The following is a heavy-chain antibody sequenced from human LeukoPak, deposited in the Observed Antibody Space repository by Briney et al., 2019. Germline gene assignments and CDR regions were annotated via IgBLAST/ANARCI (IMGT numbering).Heavy chain of an antibody. Sequence: PSETLSLTCTVSGGSISSNTYYWGWIRQPPGKGLEWIGNVYSSGSTYYNPSLESRVAISADMSKNQFSLKLTSVTGADTAVYYCAGERGEEYSSGWYKRNYFDNWGQGIRVTVSS. CDR1: GGSISSNTYY. CDR2: VYSSGST. V-gene: IGHV4-39*07. D-gene: IGHD6-19*01. CDR3: AGERGEEYSSGWYKRNYFDN. J-gene: IGHJ4*02.